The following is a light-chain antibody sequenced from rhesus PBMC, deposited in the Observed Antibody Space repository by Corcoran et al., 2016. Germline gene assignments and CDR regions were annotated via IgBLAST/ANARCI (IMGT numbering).Light chain of an antibody. CDR2: KAS. CDR3: QHGYGTPYS. J-gene: IGKJ2*01. Sequence: DIQMTQSPSSLSASVGDRVTITCQASQAISNSLAWYQQKPGKVPKLLIYKASTCQSGVPSRFSGSGSGTEFTLTISSLQPEDFATYYCQHGYGTPYSFGQGTKVEIK. V-gene: IGKV1-25*01. CDR1: QAISNS.